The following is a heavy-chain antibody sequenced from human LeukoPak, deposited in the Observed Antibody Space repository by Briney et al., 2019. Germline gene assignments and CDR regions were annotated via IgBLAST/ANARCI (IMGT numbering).Heavy chain of an antibody. D-gene: IGHD2-2*01. V-gene: IGHV1-69*10. CDR3: ARGIGRVIVAAASPGKDWCDP. J-gene: IGHJ5*02. Sequence: GSSVNVSCKASGGTFSSYAISWVRQAPGQGREGMGGIIPIFGIANYAQKFQGRVTITADKSTSTAYMELSSLRSENTGVYYCARGIGRVIVAAASPGKDWCDPWGQGRLVTVFS. CDR2: IIPIFGIA. CDR1: GGTFSSYA.